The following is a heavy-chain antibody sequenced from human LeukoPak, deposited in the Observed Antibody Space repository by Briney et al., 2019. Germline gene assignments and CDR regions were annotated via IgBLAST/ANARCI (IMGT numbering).Heavy chain of an antibody. V-gene: IGHV4-38-2*02. CDR2: IYHRGTT. J-gene: IGHJ4*02. Sequence: SETLSLTCAVSGYSISSGYYWGWIRQPPGKGLEWIASIYHRGTTYYKSSLEGRLSISLDTSNNQFSLKVRSVTAADTAVYYCAREDDYIAWNDCSSRDDWGQGSPITVSS. CDR1: GYSISSGYY. CDR3: AREDDYIAWNDCSSRDD. D-gene: IGHD1-1*01.